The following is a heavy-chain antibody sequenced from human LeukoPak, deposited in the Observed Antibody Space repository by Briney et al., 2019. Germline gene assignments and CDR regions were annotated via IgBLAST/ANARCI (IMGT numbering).Heavy chain of an antibody. V-gene: IGHV4-39*07. CDR3: ARDLVGATGDY. D-gene: IGHD1-26*01. CDR2: IYYSGCT. Sequence: PSETLSLTCTVSGGSISSSSYYWGWMRQPPGKGLDWIGRIYYSGCTYYNPSLKSRVTISVDTSKNQFSLKLSSVTAADTAVYYCARDLVGATGDYWGQGTLVTVSS. J-gene: IGHJ4*02. CDR1: GGSISSSSYY.